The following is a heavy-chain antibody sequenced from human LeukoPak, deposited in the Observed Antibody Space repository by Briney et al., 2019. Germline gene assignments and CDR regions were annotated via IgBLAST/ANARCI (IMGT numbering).Heavy chain of an antibody. D-gene: IGHD3-22*01. J-gene: IGHJ1*01. V-gene: IGHV4-4*02. Sequence: SGTLSLTCAVSGGSISSSNWWSWVHQPPGKGLEWIGEIYHSGSTNYNPSLKSRVTISVDKSKNQFSLKLSSVTAADTAVYYCARNYYDSSGYYHAEYFQHWGQGTLVTVSS. CDR2: IYHSGST. CDR1: GGSISSSNW. CDR3: ARNYYDSSGYYHAEYFQH.